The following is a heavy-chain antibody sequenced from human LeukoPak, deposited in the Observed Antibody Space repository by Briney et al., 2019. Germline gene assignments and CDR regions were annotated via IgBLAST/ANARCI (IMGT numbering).Heavy chain of an antibody. V-gene: IGHV4-59*01. CDR1: GGSFSGYY. CDR3: ARATYGSLDY. Sequence: PSETLSLTCAVYGGSFSGYYWSWIRQPPGKGLEWIGYIYYSGSTNYNPSLKSRVTISVDTSKNQFSLKLDSVTPADTAVYFCARATYGSLDYWGQGTLVTVSS. CDR2: IYYSGST. J-gene: IGHJ4*02. D-gene: IGHD3-10*01.